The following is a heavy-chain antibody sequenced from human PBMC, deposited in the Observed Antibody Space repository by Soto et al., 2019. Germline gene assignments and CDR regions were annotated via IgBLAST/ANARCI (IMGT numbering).Heavy chain of an antibody. CDR3: ARVHHWDTYFDY. D-gene: IGHD5-18*01. CDR2: ISSSGSTT. Sequence: GGSLRLSCAASGFTFSDYSMNWVRQAPGKGLEWISYISSSGSTTYYADSVKGRFTISRDNAKNSLYLQMSSLRAEDTTVYYCARVHHWDTYFDYWGQGTLVTVSS. J-gene: IGHJ4*02. V-gene: IGHV3-48*01. CDR1: GFTFSDYS.